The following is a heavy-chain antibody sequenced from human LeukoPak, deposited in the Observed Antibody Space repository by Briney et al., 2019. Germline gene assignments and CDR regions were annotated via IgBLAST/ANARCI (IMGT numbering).Heavy chain of an antibody. Sequence: GGSLRLSCAASGFTFSSYWMGWVRQAPGKGLEWVAVISYDGSNKYYADSVKGRFTISRDNSKNTLYLEMNSLRAEDTAVYYCARGAPRYSGSYYDYWGQGTLVTVSS. CDR2: ISYDGSNK. D-gene: IGHD1-26*01. CDR3: ARGAPRYSGSYYDY. V-gene: IGHV3-30*03. CDR1: GFTFSSYW. J-gene: IGHJ4*02.